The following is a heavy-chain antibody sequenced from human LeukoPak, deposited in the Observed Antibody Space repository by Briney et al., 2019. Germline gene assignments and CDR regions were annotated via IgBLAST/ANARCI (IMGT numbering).Heavy chain of an antibody. CDR2: VHYSGCS. Sequence: PSETLSLTCTVSGGSISSSTYYWGWIRQSPGKGLEWIGSVHYSGCSYYSPSLKSRVTISLYTSKNQFSLKLSSVTAADTAVYYCASRNYYDSSGYRGALVTDWYFDLWGRGTLVTVSS. V-gene: IGHV4-39*07. CDR3: ASRNYYDSSGYRGALVTDWYFDL. J-gene: IGHJ2*01. CDR1: GGSISSSTYY. D-gene: IGHD3-22*01.